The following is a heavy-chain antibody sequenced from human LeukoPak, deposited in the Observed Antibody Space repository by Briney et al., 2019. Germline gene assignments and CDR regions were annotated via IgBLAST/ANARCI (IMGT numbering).Heavy chain of an antibody. D-gene: IGHD7-27*01. J-gene: IGHJ2*01. CDR3: ARRVWGPVQSADWYFDL. V-gene: IGHV4-59*01. CDR1: GGSISSYY. Sequence: PSETLSLTCTVSGGSISSYYWSWSRQPPAKGLEWIGYSSYTGSTNYNHSLNSRFTISVDTSKNQLSLKLRSVTAAATAVYYCARRVWGPVQSADWYFDLWGRGTLVTVSS. CDR2: SSYTGST.